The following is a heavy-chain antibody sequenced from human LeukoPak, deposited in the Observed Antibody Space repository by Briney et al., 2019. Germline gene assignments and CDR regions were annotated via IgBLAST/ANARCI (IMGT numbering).Heavy chain of an antibody. Sequence: TGGSLRLSCAASGFTFSSYAMSWVRQAPGKGLEWVSAISDSDGNTYYADSVKGRFTISRDNAKNSLYLQMNSLRAEDTAVYYCARAYSGSWRDAFDIWGQGTMVTVSS. D-gene: IGHD1-26*01. CDR2: ISDSDGNT. V-gene: IGHV3-23*01. CDR1: GFTFSSYA. CDR3: ARAYSGSWRDAFDI. J-gene: IGHJ3*02.